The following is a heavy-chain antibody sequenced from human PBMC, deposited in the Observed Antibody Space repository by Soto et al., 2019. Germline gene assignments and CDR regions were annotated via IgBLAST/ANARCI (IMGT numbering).Heavy chain of an antibody. CDR1: GCTFSSYA. Sequence: GGFLRLSCAASGCTFSSYAMHWVRQAPGKGLEWVAVISYDGSNKYYADSVKGRFTISRDNSKNTLYLQMNSLRAEDTAVYYCAKLSVSHYYYDSSAPRDYWGQGTLVTVSS. V-gene: IGHV3-30*18. CDR2: ISYDGSNK. CDR3: AKLSVSHYYYDSSAPRDY. J-gene: IGHJ4*02. D-gene: IGHD3-22*01.